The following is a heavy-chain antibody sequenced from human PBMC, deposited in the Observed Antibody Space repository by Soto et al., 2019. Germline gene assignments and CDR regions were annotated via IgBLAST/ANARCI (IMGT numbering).Heavy chain of an antibody. CDR3: ARGGPRDGYRDLDY. CDR1: GFPFSTYA. V-gene: IGHV3-23*01. CDR2: LTNTGDST. J-gene: IGHJ4*02. Sequence: EVQLLESGGALVQPGGSLRLSCAASGFPFSTYAMPWVRQAPGKGLEWVASLTNTGDSTHYPDSVKGRFTISRDNSKNTMYLQMSSLRAEDTAVYYCARGGPRDGYRDLDYWGQGTQVTVSS. D-gene: IGHD5-18*01.